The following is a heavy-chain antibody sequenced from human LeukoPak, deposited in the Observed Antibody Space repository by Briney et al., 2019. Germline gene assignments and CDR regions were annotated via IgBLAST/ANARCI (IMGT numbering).Heavy chain of an antibody. CDR3: ARVGFDSTGFDP. D-gene: IGHD2-2*01. J-gene: IGHJ5*02. V-gene: IGHV4-4*02. Sequence: SETLSLTCAVSGGSITSSNWWTWVRQPPGKGLEWIGEIFHSGNTNYNSSLKSRVTISVDKSMNHFSLDLNSVTAADTAIYYCARVGFDSTGFDPWGQGTLVTVSS. CDR2: IFHSGNT. CDR1: GGSITSSNW.